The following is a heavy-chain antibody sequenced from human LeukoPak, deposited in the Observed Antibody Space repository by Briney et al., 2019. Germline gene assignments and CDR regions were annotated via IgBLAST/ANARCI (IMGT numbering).Heavy chain of an antibody. V-gene: IGHV3-48*03. CDR3: ARDGDYGDYVPDY. Sequence: PGGSLRLSCAASGFTFSIYEKNCARQAPGKGLEWFSYISSSGSTIYYADSVKGRFTISRDNAKDSLYLQMNSLRAEDTAVYYCARDGDYGDYVPDYWGQGTLVTVSS. J-gene: IGHJ4*02. CDR1: GFTFSIYE. D-gene: IGHD4-17*01. CDR2: ISSSGSTI.